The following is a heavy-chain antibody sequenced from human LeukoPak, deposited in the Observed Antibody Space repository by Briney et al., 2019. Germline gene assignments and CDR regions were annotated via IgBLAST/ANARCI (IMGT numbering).Heavy chain of an antibody. V-gene: IGHV1-69*06. Sequence: GASVKVSCKASGGTFSSYTISWVRQAPGQGLEWMGGIIPIFGTANYAQKFQGRVTITADKSTSTAYMELSSLRSEDTAVYYCACEMGPGSFDYWGQGTLVTVSS. CDR1: GGTFSSYT. CDR2: IIPIFGTA. CDR3: ACEMGPGSFDY. D-gene: IGHD5-24*01. J-gene: IGHJ4*02.